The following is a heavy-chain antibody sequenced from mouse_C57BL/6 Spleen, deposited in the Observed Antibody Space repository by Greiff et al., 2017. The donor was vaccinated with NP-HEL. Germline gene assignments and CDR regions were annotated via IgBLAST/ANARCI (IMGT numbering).Heavy chain of an antibody. V-gene: IGHV1-9*01. Sequence: QVQLQQSGAELMKPGASVKLSCKATGYTFTGYWIEWVKQRPGHGLEWIGEILPGSGSTNYNEKFKGKATFTADTSSNTAYMQLSSLTTEDSAIYYCARSRGLLLRSPNYFDYWGQGTTLTVSS. CDR2: ILPGSGST. J-gene: IGHJ2*01. CDR1: GYTFTGYW. D-gene: IGHD1-1*01. CDR3: ARSRGLLLRSPNYFDY.